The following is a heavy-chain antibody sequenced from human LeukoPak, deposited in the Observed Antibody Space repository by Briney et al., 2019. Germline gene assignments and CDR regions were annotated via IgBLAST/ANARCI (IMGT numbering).Heavy chain of an antibody. V-gene: IGHV3-15*01. CDR2: IKSKTDGGTT. J-gene: IGHJ4*02. Sequence: PGGSLRLSCAASGFTFSNAWMSWVRQAPGKGLEWVGRIKSKTDGGTTDYAAPVKGRFTISRDDSKNTLYLQMNSLKTEDTAVYYCTTDKAYYDFWSGYYRWGQGTLVTVSS. D-gene: IGHD3-3*01. CDR1: GFTFSNAW. CDR3: TTDKAYYDFWSGYYR.